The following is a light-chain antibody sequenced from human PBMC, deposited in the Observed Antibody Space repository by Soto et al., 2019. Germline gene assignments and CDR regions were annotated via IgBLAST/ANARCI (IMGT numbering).Light chain of an antibody. CDR2: SND. Sequence: QYVLTQPPSAYGTPGQRVTISCSGSTPNIGTRTVRWYQQFPGTAPKLLIYSNDQRPSGVPDRFSGSKSGTSASLAISGLQSEDEADYYCTSWDSSLNGRVFGGGTKLTVL. CDR3: TSWDSSLNGRV. CDR1: TPNIGTRT. J-gene: IGLJ3*02. V-gene: IGLV1-44*01.